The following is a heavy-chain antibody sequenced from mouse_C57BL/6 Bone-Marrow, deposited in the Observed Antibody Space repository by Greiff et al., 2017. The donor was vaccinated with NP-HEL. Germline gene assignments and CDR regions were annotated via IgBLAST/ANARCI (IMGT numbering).Heavy chain of an antibody. CDR3: ARQTFSKGAY. CDR2: IYPRSGNT. Sequence: VQLQQSGAELARPGASVKLSCKASGYTFTSYGISWVKQRPGQGLEWIGEIYPRSGNTYYNEKFKGKATLTADKSSSTAYMELRSLTSEDSAVYFCARQTFSKGAYWGQGTLVTVSA. CDR1: GYTFTSYG. D-gene: IGHD2-5*01. V-gene: IGHV1-81*01. J-gene: IGHJ3*01.